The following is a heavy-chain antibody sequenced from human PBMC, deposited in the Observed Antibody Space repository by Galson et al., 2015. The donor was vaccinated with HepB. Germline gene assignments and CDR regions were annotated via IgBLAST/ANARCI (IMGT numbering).Heavy chain of an antibody. CDR3: AKGGPGQINMMINRILGFDP. CDR1: GFSLTNYE. V-gene: IGHV3-48*03. J-gene: IGHJ5*02. Sequence: SLRLSCAASGFSLTNYEMNWVRQAPGTGLEWLSYISSGGGDTIYYADSVKGRFTISRDNAKNSLYLQMNSLRAEDTAVYYCAKGGPGQINMMINRILGFDPWGQGTQVTVSS. CDR2: ISSGGGDTI. D-gene: IGHD2/OR15-2a*01.